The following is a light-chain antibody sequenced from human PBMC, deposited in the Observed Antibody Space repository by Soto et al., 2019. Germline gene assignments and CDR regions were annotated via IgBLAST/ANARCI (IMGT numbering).Light chain of an antibody. V-gene: IGKV1-39*01. CDR3: QQGYSVPRT. J-gene: IGKJ1*01. Sequence: DIQMTQSPSSLSAYVGDRVAITCRASQNINNNLNWYQQKAGKAPRLLIYTASNLQSGVPSRFSGSGSGTDFTLTISSLQPDDFATYICQQGYSVPRTFGQGTTVEIK. CDR1: QNINNN. CDR2: TAS.